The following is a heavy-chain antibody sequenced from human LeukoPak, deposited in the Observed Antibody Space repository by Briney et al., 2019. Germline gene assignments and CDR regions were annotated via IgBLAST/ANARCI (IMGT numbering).Heavy chain of an antibody. CDR1: GFIFRDYA. J-gene: IGHJ4*02. Sequence: PGGSLRLSCVASGFIFRDYAMSWVRQTPAGGLVWVSSLRGDGETFYTDSVKGRFTLSRDHSRNTVYLQLSNLRVEDTAVYYCAKASWVSSADAVLWGQGTLVTVS. CDR2: LRGDGET. CDR3: AKASWVSSADAVL. D-gene: IGHD3-16*01. V-gene: IGHV3-23*01.